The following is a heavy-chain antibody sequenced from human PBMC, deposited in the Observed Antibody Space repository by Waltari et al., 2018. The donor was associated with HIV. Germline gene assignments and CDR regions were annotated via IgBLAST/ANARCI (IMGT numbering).Heavy chain of an antibody. J-gene: IGHJ3*02. CDR2: IYTSWST. V-gene: IGHV4-4*07. CDR3: AREYCSSTSCSPNGRLGAFDI. Sequence: QVQLQESGPGLVKASETLSLTCTVSGGSISRYYWSWIRQPAGQGMEWIGRIYTSWSTNYNSALKSRVTMSIDTSKNQFFLKLSSVTAADTAVYYCAREYCSSTSCSPNGRLGAFDIWGQGTMVTVSS. CDR1: GGSISRYY. D-gene: IGHD2-2*01.